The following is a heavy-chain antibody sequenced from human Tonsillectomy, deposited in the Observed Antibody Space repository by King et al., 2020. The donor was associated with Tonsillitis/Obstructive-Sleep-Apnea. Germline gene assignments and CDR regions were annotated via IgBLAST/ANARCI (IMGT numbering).Heavy chain of an antibody. D-gene: IGHD3/OR15-3a*01. Sequence: VQLVESGGDLVQPGGSLRLSCAASGFTVSSNYMSWVRQAPGKGLEWVAVIYGGASTDYADSVKGRFTISRDNAKNTLYLQMNSLRAEDTAVYYCATGGGTGFDYWGQGTLVTVSS. V-gene: IGHV3-66*01. CDR1: GFTVSSNY. CDR3: ATGGGTGFDY. CDR2: IYGGAST. J-gene: IGHJ4*02.